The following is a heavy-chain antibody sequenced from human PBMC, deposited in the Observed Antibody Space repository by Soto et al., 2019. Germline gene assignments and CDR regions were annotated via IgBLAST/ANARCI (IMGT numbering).Heavy chain of an antibody. D-gene: IGHD4-17*01. CDR3: ARDVRRSYGVRYYYYGMDV. Sequence: GGSLRLSCAPSGFTFSSYAMSWVRHAPGKGLEWVSIISSSGDATYYVDSVKGRFTISRDNSRNTLNLQMNSLRAEDTAVYYCARDVRRSYGVRYYYYGMDVWGQGTTVTVSS. V-gene: IGHV3-23*01. CDR1: GFTFSSYA. CDR2: ISSSGDAT. J-gene: IGHJ6*02.